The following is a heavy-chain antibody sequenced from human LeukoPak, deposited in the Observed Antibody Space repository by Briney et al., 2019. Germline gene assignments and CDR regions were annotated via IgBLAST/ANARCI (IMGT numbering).Heavy chain of an antibody. CDR1: GYTFTSYA. Sequence: ASVNVSCKASGYTFTSYAMHWVRQAPGQRLEWMGWINAGNGNTKYSQKFQGRVTITRDTSASTAYMELSSLRSEDTAVYYCARDLRSSGWSLFDYWGQGTLVTVSS. CDR2: INAGNGNT. D-gene: IGHD6-19*01. CDR3: ARDLRSSGWSLFDY. V-gene: IGHV1-3*01. J-gene: IGHJ4*02.